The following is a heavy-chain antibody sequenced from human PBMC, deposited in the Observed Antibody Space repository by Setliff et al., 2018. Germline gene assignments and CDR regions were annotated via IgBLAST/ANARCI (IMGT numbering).Heavy chain of an antibody. J-gene: IGHJ5*02. CDR1: GDFISSGGYT. Sequence: PSETLSLTCNVSGDFISSGGYTWNWIRQHPEMGLEWIGYIFYNGNTFYNPSLQSRVTISVDTSKNQFSLKLTSLNAADSAVYYCARASHSYGSPNWFDPWGQGTRVTVSS. D-gene: IGHD3-22*01. CDR3: ARASHSYGSPNWFDP. CDR2: IFYNGNT. V-gene: IGHV4-31*03.